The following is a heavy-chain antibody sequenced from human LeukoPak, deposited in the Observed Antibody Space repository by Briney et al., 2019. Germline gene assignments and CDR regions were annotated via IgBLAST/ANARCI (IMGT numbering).Heavy chain of an antibody. CDR2: IIPIFGTS. D-gene: IGHD3-22*01. CDR3: ARGPIRSGYSGRFDY. J-gene: IGHJ4*02. V-gene: IGHV1-69*13. Sequence: ASVKVSCKASGGTFSNYAISWVRQAHRQGLEWMGGIIPIFGTSNYAQKFQGRVTIAADESSTTAYMELTSLTSNDTALYYCARGPIRSGYSGRFDYWGQGTLVTVSS. CDR1: GGTFSNYA.